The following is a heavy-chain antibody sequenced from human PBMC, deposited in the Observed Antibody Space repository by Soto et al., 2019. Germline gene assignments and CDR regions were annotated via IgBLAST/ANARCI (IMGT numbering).Heavy chain of an antibody. CDR3: AKEWSYSSGWSHVDY. V-gene: IGHV3-23*01. CDR2: ISGSGIST. CDR1: GFTFSSYA. Sequence: GGSLRLSCAASGFTFSSYAMSWVRQAPGKGLEWVSAISGSGISTYYADSVKGRFTISRDNSKNTLYLQMNSLRAEDTAVYFCAKEWSYSSGWSHVDYWGQGTLVTVSS. J-gene: IGHJ4*02. D-gene: IGHD6-19*01.